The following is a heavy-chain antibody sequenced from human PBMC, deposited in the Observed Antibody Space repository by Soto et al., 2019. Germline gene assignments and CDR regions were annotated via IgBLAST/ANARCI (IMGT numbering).Heavy chain of an antibody. J-gene: IGHJ4*02. V-gene: IGHV4-59*01. D-gene: IGHD6-19*01. Sequence: QVQLQESGPGLVKPSETLSLTCTVSGGSISSYYWSWIRQPPGKGLEWIGCFYYSGSTNYNPSLKSRVTISVATSKKQFSLKLSSVTAADTAVYYCARGGWKLFDYWGQGTLVTVSS. CDR1: GGSISSYY. CDR3: ARGGWKLFDY. CDR2: FYYSGST.